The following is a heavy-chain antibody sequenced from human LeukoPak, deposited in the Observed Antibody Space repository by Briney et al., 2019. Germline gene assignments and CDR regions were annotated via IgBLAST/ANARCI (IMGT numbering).Heavy chain of an antibody. J-gene: IGHJ4*02. CDR3: AMYSSSSLGNVKNY. D-gene: IGHD6-6*01. V-gene: IGHV4-59*01. Sequence: SETLSLTCTVSGGSISSYYWTWIRQPPGKGLEWIGYIYYSGSTNYNPSLKSRVTISVDTSKSQFPLKLSSVTAADTAVYYCAMYSSSSLGNVKNYWGQGTLVTVSS. CDR2: IYYSGST. CDR1: GGSISSYY.